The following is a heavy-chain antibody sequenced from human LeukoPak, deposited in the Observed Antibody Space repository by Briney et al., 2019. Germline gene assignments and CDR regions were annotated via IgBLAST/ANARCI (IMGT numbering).Heavy chain of an antibody. J-gene: IGHJ4*02. CDR2: ISYDGSNK. V-gene: IGHV3-30*03. CDR1: GFTFSDYG. Sequence: GWSLRLSCAASGFTFSDYGMHWVRQAPGKGLEWVAVISYDGSNKYYADSVKGRITISRDNSKNTLYLQMNSLRAEDTAVYYCARAVGIAAAGTRGPIYYWGQGTLVTVSS. D-gene: IGHD6-13*01. CDR3: ARAVGIAAAGTRGPIYY.